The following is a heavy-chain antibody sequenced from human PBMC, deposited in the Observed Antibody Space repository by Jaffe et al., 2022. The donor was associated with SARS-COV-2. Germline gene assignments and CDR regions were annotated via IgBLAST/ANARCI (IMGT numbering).Heavy chain of an antibody. D-gene: IGHD3-22*01. J-gene: IGHJ6*02. CDR2: IFSNDEK. CDR3: ARIRQPPEYYYDWWGIRGGYYYYYGMDV. V-gene: IGHV2-26*01. CDR1: GFSLSNARMG. Sequence: QVTLKESGPVLVKPTETLTLTCTVSGFSLSNARMGVSWIRQPPGKALEWLAHIFSNDEKSYSTSLKSRLTISKDTSKSQVVLTMTNMDPVDTATYYCARIRQPPEYYYDWWGIRGGYYYYYGMDVWGQGTTVTVSS.